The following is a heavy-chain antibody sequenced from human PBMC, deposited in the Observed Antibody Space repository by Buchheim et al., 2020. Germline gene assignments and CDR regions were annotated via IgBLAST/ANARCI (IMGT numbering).Heavy chain of an antibody. D-gene: IGHD4-23*01. CDR2: IYYSGST. CDR3: ARVRGLDYGGYYYYGMDV. V-gene: IGHV4-31*03. J-gene: IGHJ6*02. Sequence: QVQLQESGPGLVKPSQTLSLTCTVSGGSISSGGYYWSWLRQHPGKGLEWIGYIYYSGSTYYNPSLTSRVTISVDTSKNQFSLKLSSVTAADTAVYYCARVRGLDYGGYYYYGMDVWGQGTT. CDR1: GGSISSGGYY.